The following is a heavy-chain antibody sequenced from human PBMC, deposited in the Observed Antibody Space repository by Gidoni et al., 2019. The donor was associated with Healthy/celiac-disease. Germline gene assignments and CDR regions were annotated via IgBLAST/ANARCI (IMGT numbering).Heavy chain of an antibody. CDR1: GFTFRSYA. J-gene: IGHJ5*02. D-gene: IGHD4-4*01. Sequence: EVPLLESGGGLVQPGGSLRLSCASSGFTFRSYAMSWVRQAPGKGLELVSAISGSGGSTYYADSVKGRFTISRDNSKNTLYLQMNSLRAEDTAVYYCAKDGAHDYSNYDYNWFDPWGQGTLVTVSS. V-gene: IGHV3-23*01. CDR2: ISGSGGST. CDR3: AKDGAHDYSNYDYNWFDP.